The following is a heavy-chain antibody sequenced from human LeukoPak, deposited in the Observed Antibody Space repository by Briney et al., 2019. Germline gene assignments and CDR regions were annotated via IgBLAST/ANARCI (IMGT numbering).Heavy chain of an antibody. V-gene: IGHV3-23*01. D-gene: IGHD2-21*02. CDR3: AKTRDWYLDY. Sequence: GGSLRLSCAVPGFTFSDYAVTWVRQAPGKGLEWVSTISGGGGSTYYADSVKGRFTISKDNSKNTLHLQMNSLRAEDTAVYYCAKTRDWYLDYWGRGTLVTVSS. J-gene: IGHJ4*02. CDR1: GFTFSDYA. CDR2: ISGGGGST.